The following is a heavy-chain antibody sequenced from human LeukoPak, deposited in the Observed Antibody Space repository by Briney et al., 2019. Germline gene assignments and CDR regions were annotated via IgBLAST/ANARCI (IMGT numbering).Heavy chain of an antibody. J-gene: IGHJ5*02. CDR1: GFTFSSYA. V-gene: IGHV3-23*01. D-gene: IGHD3-10*01. Sequence: PGGSLRLSCAASGFTFSSYAMSWVRQAPGKGLEWVSAISGSGGSTYYADSVKGRFTISRDNSKNTLYLQMNSLRAEDTAVYYCAKERGGSGSSYTFYWFDPWGKGTLVTVSS. CDR3: AKERGGSGSSYTFYWFDP. CDR2: ISGSGGST.